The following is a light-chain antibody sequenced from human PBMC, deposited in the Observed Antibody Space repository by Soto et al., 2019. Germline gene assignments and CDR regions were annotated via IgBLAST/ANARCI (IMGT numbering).Light chain of an antibody. V-gene: IGKV1-5*03. J-gene: IGKJ1*01. Sequence: DIQMTQSPSTLSASVRDRVTITCRASQTISSWLAWFQQRPGRAPKFLIYKASTLESAVPSRFSGSGSGTEFTLTISGLQPEDFATYYCQQYNSYSQTFGQGTKVDIK. CDR2: KAS. CDR1: QTISSW. CDR3: QQYNSYSQT.